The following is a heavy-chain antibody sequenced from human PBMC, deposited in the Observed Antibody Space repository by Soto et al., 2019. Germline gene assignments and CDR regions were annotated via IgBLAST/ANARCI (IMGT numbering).Heavy chain of an antibody. CDR2: INAGNGNT. D-gene: IGHD1-26*01. Sequence: QVQLVQSGAEVKKPGASVKVSCKASGYTFTNYAMHWVRHAPGHRLEWMGWINAGNGNTKYSQKFQGRVTITRDRLASIADMELRSLRSEDTAVYYCARGGSSYWYFDLWGRGTLVTVSS. CDR1: GYTFTNYA. CDR3: ARGGSSYWYFDL. V-gene: IGHV1-3*01. J-gene: IGHJ2*01.